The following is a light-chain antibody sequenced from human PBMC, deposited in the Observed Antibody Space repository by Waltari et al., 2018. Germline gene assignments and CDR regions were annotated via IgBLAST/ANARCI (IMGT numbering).Light chain of an antibody. Sequence: QSALTQPASVSGSPGQSITISCTGTSGDIGNYKFVSWYQQEPGRAPKLLVYDVSQRASGVSKRFSGSKSGNTASLTISGLQAEDEADYYCSSYTTTSSWVFGGGTKLTVL. V-gene: IGLV2-14*01. CDR3: SSYTTTSSWV. CDR1: SGDIGNYKF. CDR2: DVS. J-gene: IGLJ3*02.